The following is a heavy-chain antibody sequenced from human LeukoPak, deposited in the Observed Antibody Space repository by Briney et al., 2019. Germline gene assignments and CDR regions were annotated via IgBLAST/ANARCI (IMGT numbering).Heavy chain of an antibody. CDR3: ARGLGYCSSTSCGGSAFDY. J-gene: IGHJ4*02. D-gene: IGHD2-2*01. Sequence: GGSLRLSCGASGFTFSSYSMNWVRQAPGKGLEWVSSISSSSSYIYYADLVKGRFTISRDNAKSSLYLQMNSLRAEDTAVYYCARGLGYCSSTSCGGSAFDYWGQGTLVTVSS. CDR2: ISSSSSYI. V-gene: IGHV3-21*01. CDR1: GFTFSSYS.